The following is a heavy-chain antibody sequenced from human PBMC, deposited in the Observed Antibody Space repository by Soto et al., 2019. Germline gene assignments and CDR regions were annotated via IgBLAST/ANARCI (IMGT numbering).Heavy chain of an antibody. CDR3: ARGRGEVDY. J-gene: IGHJ4*02. D-gene: IGHD3-16*01. CDR2: IKHGGST. Sequence: SETLSLTCAVYGGSFNDYYWNWIRQPPGKGLEWIGEIKHGGSTNYNPSLKTRVTMSLDTSKNQVSLKLTSVTAADTAVYYCARGRGEVDYWGQGXQVTVSS. CDR1: GGSFNDYY. V-gene: IGHV4-34*01.